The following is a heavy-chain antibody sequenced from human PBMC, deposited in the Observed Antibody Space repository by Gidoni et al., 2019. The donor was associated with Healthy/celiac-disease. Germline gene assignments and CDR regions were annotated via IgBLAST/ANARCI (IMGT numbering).Heavy chain of an antibody. Sequence: EVQLVESGGGLVQPGRSLRLSCTASGFTFGAYAMSCFRQAPGKGLEWGGFIRSKADGGTTEYAASVKGRFTISRDDSKSIAYLQRNSLKTEDTAVYYCTSSWYCGGDCLLTPDYFDYWGQGTLVTVSS. J-gene: IGHJ4*02. D-gene: IGHD2-21*02. CDR1: GFTFGAYA. CDR3: TSSWYCGGDCLLTPDYFDY. CDR2: IRSKADGGTT. V-gene: IGHV3-49*03.